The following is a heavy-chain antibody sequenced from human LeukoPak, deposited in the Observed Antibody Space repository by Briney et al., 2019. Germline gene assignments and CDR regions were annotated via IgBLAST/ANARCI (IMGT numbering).Heavy chain of an antibody. D-gene: IGHD5-24*01. CDR2: IYYSGST. V-gene: IGHV4-39*01. Sequence: PSETLSLTCTVSGGSISSSSYYWGWIRQPPGKGLEWIGSIYYSGSTYYNPSLKSRVTISVDTSKNQFSLKLSSVTATDTAVYYCARRAVERNSFDIWGQGTMVTVSS. CDR3: ARRAVERNSFDI. CDR1: GGSISSSSYY. J-gene: IGHJ3*02.